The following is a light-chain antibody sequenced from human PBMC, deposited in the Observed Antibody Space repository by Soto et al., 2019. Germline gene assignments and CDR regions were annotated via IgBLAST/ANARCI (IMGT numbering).Light chain of an antibody. Sequence: EIVLTQSPGTLSLSPGERATLSCRASQSISSSYLAWYQQRPGQAPRLLIFGVSYRATGIPDRFNGSGSGTDFTLTISRLEPEDFAVYYCQQYSSSPPEFTFGPGTRVDSK. CDR2: GVS. CDR1: QSISSSY. J-gene: IGKJ3*01. CDR3: QQYSSSPPEFT. V-gene: IGKV3-20*01.